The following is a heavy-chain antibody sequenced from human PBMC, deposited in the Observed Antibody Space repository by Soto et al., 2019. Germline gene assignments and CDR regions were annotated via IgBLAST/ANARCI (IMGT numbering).Heavy chain of an antibody. Sequence: GGSLRLSCAASGFTFSSYAMHWVRQAPGKGLEWVAVISYDGSNKYYADSVKGRFTISRDNSKNTLYLQMNSLRAEDTAVYYCARGTRRSSSWYNWFDPWGQGTLVTVS. J-gene: IGHJ5*02. V-gene: IGHV3-30-3*01. CDR3: ARGTRRSSSWYNWFDP. CDR1: GFTFSSYA. D-gene: IGHD6-13*01. CDR2: ISYDGSNK.